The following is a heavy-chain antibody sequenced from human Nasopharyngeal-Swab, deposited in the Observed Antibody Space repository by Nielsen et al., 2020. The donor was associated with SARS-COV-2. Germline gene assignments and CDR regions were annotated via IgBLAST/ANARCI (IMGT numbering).Heavy chain of an antibody. Sequence: ASVKVSCKASGYTFTNYGLSWVRQAPGQGLEWMGWISTNTGSSNIAQDLQGRVTMTTDTSTSTVYMELRGLRSDDTAVYYCARDLHYSNTWHMDYWGQGTLVTVSS. D-gene: IGHD6-13*01. V-gene: IGHV1-18*01. CDR3: ARDLHYSNTWHMDY. CDR2: ISTNTGSS. J-gene: IGHJ4*02. CDR1: GYTFTNYG.